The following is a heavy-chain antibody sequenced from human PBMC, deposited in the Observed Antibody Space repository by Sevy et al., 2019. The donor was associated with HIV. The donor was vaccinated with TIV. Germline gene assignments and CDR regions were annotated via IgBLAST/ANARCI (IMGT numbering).Heavy chain of an antibody. J-gene: IGHJ4*02. V-gene: IGHV3-30-3*01. CDR2: ISYDGSNK. Sequence: GGSLRLSCAASGFTFSSYAMHWVRQAPGKGLEWVAVISYDGSNKYYADSVKGRFTISRDNSKNTLYLQMNSLRAEDTAVYYWARGGSGAHPREFEYSYGRTPFDYWGQGTLVTVSS. D-gene: IGHD5-18*01. CDR3: ARGGSGAHPREFEYSYGRTPFDY. CDR1: GFTFSSYA.